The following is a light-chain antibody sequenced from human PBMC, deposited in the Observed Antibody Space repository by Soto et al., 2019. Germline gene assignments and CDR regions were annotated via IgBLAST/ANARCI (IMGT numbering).Light chain of an antibody. CDR2: AAS. CDR3: QQLNSFSIT. Sequence: DIQVTQSRSTLSASVGLRFTITCRASQSVSDWLAWYQQKTGKAPKLLIYAASTLQSGVPSRFSGSGYWTEFTLTISSLQPEDFATYYCQQLNSFSITFGQGTRLEIK. J-gene: IGKJ5*01. V-gene: IGKV1-5*01. CDR1: QSVSDW.